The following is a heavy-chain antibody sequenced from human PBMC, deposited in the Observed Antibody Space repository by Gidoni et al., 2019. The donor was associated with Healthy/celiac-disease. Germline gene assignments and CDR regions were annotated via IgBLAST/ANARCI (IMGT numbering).Heavy chain of an antibody. D-gene: IGHD2-21*02. Sequence: EVQLVESGGGLVKPGGSLRLSCAASGFTFSSYSMNWVRQAPGKGLECVSSISSSSSYIYYADSVKGRFTISRDNAKNSLYLQMNSLRAEDTAVYYCARESGGYYYYYYYGMDVWGQGTTVTVSS. J-gene: IGHJ6*02. CDR1: GFTFSSYS. V-gene: IGHV3-21*01. CDR3: ARESGGYYYYYYYGMDV. CDR2: ISSSSSYI.